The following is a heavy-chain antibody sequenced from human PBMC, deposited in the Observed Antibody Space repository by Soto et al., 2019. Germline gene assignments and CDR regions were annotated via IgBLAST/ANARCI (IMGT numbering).Heavy chain of an antibody. CDR2: ISAHNGNT. CDR3: ARVNFGMVYYYYYYYMDV. Sequence: QVQLVQSGAEVKKPGASVKVSCKASGYTFTNYGFSWVRQAPGQGLEWMGWISAHNGNTKYVQKLQGRVTMTTDTSTSTAYMELRSLSSDDTAVYFCARVNFGMVYYYYYYYMDVWGKGTTVTVSS. D-gene: IGHD3-3*01. J-gene: IGHJ6*03. V-gene: IGHV1-18*01. CDR1: GYTFTNYG.